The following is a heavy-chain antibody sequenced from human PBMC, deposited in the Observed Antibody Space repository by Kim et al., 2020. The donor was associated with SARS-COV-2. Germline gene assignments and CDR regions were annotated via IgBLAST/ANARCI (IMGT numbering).Heavy chain of an antibody. D-gene: IGHD6-19*01. CDR1: GFAVYRFA. Sequence: GGSLRLPCAASGFAVYRFAMNWVRQAPGKGLEWISAITNNNGKTYYQDSVKGRFTISRDESKNIVYLHMNSLRVEDTAVYYCAKDHPSPGWPTFGDWGQGTLVAVSS. J-gene: IGHJ4*02. V-gene: IGHV3-23*01. CDR3: AKDHPSPGWPTFGD. CDR2: ITNNNGKT.